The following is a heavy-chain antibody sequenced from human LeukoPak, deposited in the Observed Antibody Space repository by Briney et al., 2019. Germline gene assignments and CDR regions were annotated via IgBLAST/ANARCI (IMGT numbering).Heavy chain of an antibody. CDR2: ISSSSYI. J-gene: IGHJ4*02. Sequence: GGSLRLSCAASGFTFSNHWMTWVRQAPGKGLEWVSSISSSSYIYYADSVKGRFTISRDNAKNSLYLQMNSLRAEDTAVYYCARDSGPLVGATGSDYWGQGTLVTVSS. D-gene: IGHD1-26*01. CDR3: ARDSGPLVGATGSDY. V-gene: IGHV3-21*01. CDR1: GFTFSNHW.